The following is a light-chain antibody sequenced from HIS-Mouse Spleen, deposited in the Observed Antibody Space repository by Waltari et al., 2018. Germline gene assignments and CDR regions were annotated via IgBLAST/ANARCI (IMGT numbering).Light chain of an antibody. V-gene: IGLV3-10*01. CDR3: YSTDSSGNHRV. J-gene: IGLJ2*01. Sequence: SYGLTQPPSVSLSPGQRARSTCSGGALQKKGAYWYQQKSGQAPVMVIYEDSKRPSGIPERFSGSSSGTMATLTISGAQVEDEADYYCYSTDSSGNHRVFGGGTKLTVL. CDR2: EDS. CDR1: ALQKKG.